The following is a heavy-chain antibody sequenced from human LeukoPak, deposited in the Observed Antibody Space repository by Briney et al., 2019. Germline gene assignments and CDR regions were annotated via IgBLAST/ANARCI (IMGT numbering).Heavy chain of an antibody. D-gene: IGHD5-18*01. CDR2: IGGSEGST. J-gene: IGHJ3*02. Sequence: GGSLRLSCAASGFTFSTYAMSWVRQAPGKGLEWVSGIGGSEGSTYYADSAKGRFTISRDNSKNTLYLQMNSLRAEDTAVYYCAKAVGDTAMVDAFDIWGQGTMVTVSS. CDR3: AKAVGDTAMVDAFDI. CDR1: GFTFSTYA. V-gene: IGHV3-23*01.